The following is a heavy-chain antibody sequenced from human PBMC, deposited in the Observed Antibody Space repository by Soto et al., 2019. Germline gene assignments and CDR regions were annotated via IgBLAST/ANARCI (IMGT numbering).Heavy chain of an antibody. V-gene: IGHV4-4*02. CDR3: ATVPPRIVVVLAEFPT. CDR1: GTSISSTYW. D-gene: IGHD2-21*01. J-gene: IGHJ4*02. Sequence: QVELKQSGPGLVRPSGTLSLTCRVSGTSISSTYWWTWVRQSPGKGLEWIGEIYHKGITKYNPSLKVRVSLSVDKSNNQFSLKLTSVAAADTAVYYCATVPPRIVVVLAEFPTWGQGTLVTVSS. CDR2: IYHKGIT.